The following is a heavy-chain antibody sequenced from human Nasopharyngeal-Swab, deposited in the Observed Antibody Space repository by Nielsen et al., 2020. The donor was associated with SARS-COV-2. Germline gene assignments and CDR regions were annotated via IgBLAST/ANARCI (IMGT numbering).Heavy chain of an antibody. CDR3: ARDAPAHYGAFY. CDR2: IARDASNE. D-gene: IGHD4-17*01. Sequence: GESLKISCEASGFTFSSFGMHWVRQAPGKGLEWVAYIARDASNEYYGDSVKGRFSISRDSSKNTLYLQMDILRGEDTAVYYCARDAPAHYGAFYWGRGTLVTVSS. CDR1: GFTFSSFG. V-gene: IGHV3-30*03. J-gene: IGHJ4*02.